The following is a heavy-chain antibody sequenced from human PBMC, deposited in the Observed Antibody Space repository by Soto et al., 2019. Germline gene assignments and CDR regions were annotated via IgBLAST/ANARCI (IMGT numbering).Heavy chain of an antibody. Sequence: SETLSLTCAFYGGSFSGYYWSWIRQPPGKGLEWIGEINHSGSTNYNPSLKSRVTISVDTSKNQFSLKLSSVTAADTAVYYCARRGIAARLGGYYFDYWGQGTLVTVSS. CDR2: INHSGST. J-gene: IGHJ4*02. CDR1: GGSFSGYY. D-gene: IGHD6-6*01. CDR3: ARRGIAARLGGYYFDY. V-gene: IGHV4-34*01.